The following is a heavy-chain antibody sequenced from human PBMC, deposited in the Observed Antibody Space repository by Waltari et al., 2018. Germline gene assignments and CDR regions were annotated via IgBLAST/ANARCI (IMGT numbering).Heavy chain of an antibody. J-gene: IGHJ5*02. CDR2: IYSGGGT. D-gene: IGHD5-12*01. CDR3: ASHPLSGPNWFDA. Sequence: EVQLVESGGGLIQPGGSLRLSCAASGFTVSGNYMSWVRQAPGKGLGGVSVIYSGGGTYYADSVKGRFTISRDDSKNTLYLQMNSLRIEDTAVYYCASHPLSGPNWFDAWGQGTLATV. CDR1: GFTVSGNY. V-gene: IGHV3-53*01.